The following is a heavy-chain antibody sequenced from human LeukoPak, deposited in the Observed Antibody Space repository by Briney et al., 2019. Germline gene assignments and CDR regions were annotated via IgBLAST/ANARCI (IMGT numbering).Heavy chain of an antibody. D-gene: IGHD3-10*01. Sequence: ASVKVSCKASGGTFSCYAISWVRQAPGQGLEWMGGIIPIFGTANYAQKFQGRVTITADESTSTAYMELSSLRSEDTAVYYCARDYYGSGSYYKPFDYWGQGTLVTVSS. CDR1: GGTFSCYA. J-gene: IGHJ4*02. V-gene: IGHV1-69*01. CDR3: ARDYYGSGSYYKPFDY. CDR2: IIPIFGTA.